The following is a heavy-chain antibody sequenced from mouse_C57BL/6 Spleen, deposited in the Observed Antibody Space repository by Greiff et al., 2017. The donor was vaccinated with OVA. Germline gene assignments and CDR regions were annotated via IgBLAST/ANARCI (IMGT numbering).Heavy chain of an antibody. Sequence: EVQLQQSGPELVKPGASVKISCKASGYSFTGYYMNWVKQSPEKSLEWIGEINPSTGGTTYNQKFKAKATLTVDKSSSTAYMQLKSLTSEDSAVYYCAYYCDYERVAWFAYWGQGTLVTVSA. V-gene: IGHV1-42*01. D-gene: IGHD2-4*01. J-gene: IGHJ3*01. CDR2: INPSTGGT. CDR1: GYSFTGYY. CDR3: AYYCDYERVAWFAY.